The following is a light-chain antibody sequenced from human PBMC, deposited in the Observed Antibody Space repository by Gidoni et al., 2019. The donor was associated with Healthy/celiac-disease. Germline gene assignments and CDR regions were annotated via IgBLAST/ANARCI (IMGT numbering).Light chain of an antibody. CDR3: QAWDSSTAV. V-gene: IGLV3-1*01. J-gene: IGLJ2*01. Sequence: SYELTQPPSVSVSPGPTASIPCSGDKLGDKYACWYQQKPGQSPVLVIYQDSKRPSGTPERFSGSNSGNTATLTISGTQAMDEADYYCQAWDSSTAVFGGGTKLTVL. CDR2: QDS. CDR1: KLGDKY.